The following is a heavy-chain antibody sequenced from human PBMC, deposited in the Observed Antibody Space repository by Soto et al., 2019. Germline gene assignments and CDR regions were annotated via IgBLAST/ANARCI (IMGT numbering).Heavy chain of an antibody. J-gene: IGHJ6*02. V-gene: IGHV4-30-4*01. D-gene: IGHD3-3*02. CDR2: INYSGRT. CDR1: SGSISSSDYY. Sequence: QVQLQESGPGLVKPSETLSLTCCVSSGSISSSDYYWSLIRQPPGKGLEWIGYINYSGRTYYKPSLKSRLSMSIDTSKNQFSLRLTSVTVADTAVYFCARFSTLGKDDGVDFWGQGTTVTVSS. CDR3: ARFSTLGKDDGVDF.